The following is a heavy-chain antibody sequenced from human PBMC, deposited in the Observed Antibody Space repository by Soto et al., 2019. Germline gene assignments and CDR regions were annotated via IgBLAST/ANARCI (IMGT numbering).Heavy chain of an antibody. CDR1: GGSISSGGYY. Sequence: LSLTCTVSGGSISSGGYYWSWIRQHPGKGLEWIGYIYYSGSTYYNPSLKSRVTISVDTSKNQFSLKLSSVTAADTAVYYCARAPRIAAAGTKNWFDPWGQGTLVTVSS. CDR3: ARAPRIAAAGTKNWFDP. V-gene: IGHV4-31*03. J-gene: IGHJ5*02. CDR2: IYYSGST. D-gene: IGHD6-13*01.